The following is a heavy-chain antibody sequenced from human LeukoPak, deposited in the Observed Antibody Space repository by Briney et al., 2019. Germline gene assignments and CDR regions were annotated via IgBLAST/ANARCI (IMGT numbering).Heavy chain of an antibody. D-gene: IGHD1-26*01. Sequence: GGSLRLSCAASGFTFSNYAMSWVRQAPGKGLEWVSGISGSAGSTYYADSVKGRFTISRDNSKNTLYLQMNSLTDDDTAVYYCAKKWGVGTTTLDYFDYWGQGTLVTVSS. CDR2: ISGSAGST. V-gene: IGHV3-23*01. CDR1: GFTFSNYA. CDR3: AKKWGVGTTTLDYFDY. J-gene: IGHJ4*02.